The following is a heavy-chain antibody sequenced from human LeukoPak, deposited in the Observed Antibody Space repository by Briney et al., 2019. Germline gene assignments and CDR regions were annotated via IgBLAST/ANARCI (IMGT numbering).Heavy chain of an antibody. V-gene: IGHV3-30*02. CDR2: IRYDGSNK. J-gene: IGHJ4*02. CDR1: GFTFSSYG. D-gene: IGHD5-12*01. Sequence: GGSLRLSCAASGFTFSSYGMHWVRQAPGKGLEWVAFIRYDGSNKYYADSVKGRFTISRDNSKNTLYLQMNSLRAEDTAVYYCAKGVYSGLIFGLFDYWGQGTLVTVSS. CDR3: AKGVYSGLIFGLFDY.